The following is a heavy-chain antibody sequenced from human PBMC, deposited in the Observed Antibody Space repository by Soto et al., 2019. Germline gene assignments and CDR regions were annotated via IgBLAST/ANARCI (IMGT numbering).Heavy chain of an antibody. V-gene: IGHV4-34*01. CDR2: INHSGST. D-gene: IGHD3-9*01. CDR1: GGSFSGYY. Sequence: PSETLSLTCAVYGGSFSGYYWSWIRQPPGKGLEWIGEINHSGSTNYNPSLKSRVTISVDTSKNQFSLKLSSVTAADTAVYYCAIGILTGSWFDPWGQGTLVTV. CDR3: AIGILTGSWFDP. J-gene: IGHJ5*02.